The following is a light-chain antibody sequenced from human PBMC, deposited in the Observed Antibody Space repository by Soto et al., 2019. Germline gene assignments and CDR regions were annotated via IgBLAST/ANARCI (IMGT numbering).Light chain of an antibody. Sequence: EIVLTQSPGTLSLSPWERATLSCRASQSVSSNLLAWYQQKPGQAPRLLIYGATNRATGIPARFSGSGFGTEFTLTISSLQSEDFALYYCQQYSSSPLLTFGGGTKVDI. J-gene: IGKJ4*01. V-gene: IGKV3-20*01. CDR1: QSVSSNL. CDR3: QQYSSSPLLT. CDR2: GAT.